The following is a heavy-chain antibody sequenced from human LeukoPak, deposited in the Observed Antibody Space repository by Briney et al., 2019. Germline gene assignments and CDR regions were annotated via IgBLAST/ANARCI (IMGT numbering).Heavy chain of an antibody. CDR3: AMRRYCSSTSCYPFDY. J-gene: IGHJ4*02. CDR1: GFTFSSYA. D-gene: IGHD2-2*01. CDR2: ISGSGGST. V-gene: IGHV3-23*01. Sequence: GGSLRPSCAASGFTFSSYAMSWVRQAPGKGLEWVSAISGSGGSTYYADSVKGRFTISRDNSKNTLYLQMNSLRAEDTAVYYCAMRRYCSSTSCYPFDYWGQGTLVTVSS.